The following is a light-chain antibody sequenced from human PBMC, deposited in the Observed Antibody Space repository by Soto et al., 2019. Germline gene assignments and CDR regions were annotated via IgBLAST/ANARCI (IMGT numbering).Light chain of an antibody. CDR1: QSVINGY. Sequence: EIVLTQSPGTLSLSPGERATLSCRASQSVINGYLAWYQQRPGQPPRLVIYGASRRATVIPDRFSGSGSGTDFTLSISRLEPEDLAAYYCQQYGSSPFTFGGGTKVEIK. CDR3: QQYGSSPFT. V-gene: IGKV3-20*01. CDR2: GAS. J-gene: IGKJ4*01.